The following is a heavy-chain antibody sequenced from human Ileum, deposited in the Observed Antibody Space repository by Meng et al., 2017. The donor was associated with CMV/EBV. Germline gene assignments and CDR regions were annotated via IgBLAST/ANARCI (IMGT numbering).Heavy chain of an antibody. CDR1: AVSSGSYY. J-gene: IGHJ2*01. V-gene: IGHV4-61*01. CDR3: ARDQVEMAPDSWYVDL. Sequence: AVSSGSYYWSWIRQPPGKGLEWIGYIYYSGSTNYNPSLKSRVTISVDTSKNQFSLKLSSVTAADTAVYYCARDQVEMAPDSWYVDLWGRGTLVTVSS. D-gene: IGHD5-24*01. CDR2: IYYSGST.